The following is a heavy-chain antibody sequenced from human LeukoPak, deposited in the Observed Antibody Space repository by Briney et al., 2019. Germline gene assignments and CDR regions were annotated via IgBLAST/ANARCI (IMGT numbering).Heavy chain of an antibody. CDR1: GGTFSSYA. CDR3: ANCGLSSTSCYPSF. CDR2: IIPIFGTA. Sequence: SVKVSCKASGGTFSSYAISWVRQAPGQGLEWMGRIIPIFGTANYAQKFQGRVTITTDESTSTAYMELSSLRSEDTAVYYCANCGLSSTSCYPSFWGQGTMVTVSS. J-gene: IGHJ3*01. D-gene: IGHD2-2*01. V-gene: IGHV1-69*05.